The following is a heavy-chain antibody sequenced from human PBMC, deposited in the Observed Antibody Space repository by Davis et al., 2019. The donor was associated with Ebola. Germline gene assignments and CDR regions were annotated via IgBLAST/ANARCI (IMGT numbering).Heavy chain of an antibody. CDR1: GGSFSGYY. CDR2: INHSCNA. CDR3: AAADIVVVVDGTSYPHDFDT. V-gene: IGHV4-34*01. J-gene: IGHJ3*02. Sequence: GSLRLSCAVYGGSFSGYYWTWIRQPPGKGLEWIGEINHSCNANHNPSLRSRLTISADTSKNQFSLKLSSVTAADTAVYYGAAADIVVVVDGTSYPHDFDTWGQGTVVTVSS. D-gene: IGHD2-15*01.